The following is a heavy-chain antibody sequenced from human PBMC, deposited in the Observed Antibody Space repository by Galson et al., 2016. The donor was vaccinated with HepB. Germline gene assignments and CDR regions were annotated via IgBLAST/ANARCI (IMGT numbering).Heavy chain of an antibody. J-gene: IGHJ6*02. CDR3: ARERAETVAQGVIRVHRIHYYYGMDV. CDR2: ISANSDST. D-gene: IGHD3-10*01. CDR1: GFYFSDYS. Sequence: SLRLSCAASGFYFSDYSMNWVRQAPGKGLEWLSYISANSDSTYYADSVKGRFPISRDNAKNSLYLQMNSLRDEETAVYYCARERAETVAQGVIRVHRIHYYYGMDVWGQGTTVTASS. V-gene: IGHV3-48*02.